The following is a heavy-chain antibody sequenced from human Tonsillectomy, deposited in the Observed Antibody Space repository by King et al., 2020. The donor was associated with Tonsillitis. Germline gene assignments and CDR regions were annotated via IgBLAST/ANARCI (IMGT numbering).Heavy chain of an antibody. CDR1: GYIFAIYW. J-gene: IGHJ4*02. Sequence: VQLVESGAEVKKPGESLKISCEGSGYIFAIYWIAWVRQMPGKGLEWMGIIYPGDSDTRYGPSFEGQVTISADKTFSTAYLQWSNLKASDTAIYYCARISPYSAFDYWGQGTLITVSS. CDR3: ARISPYSAFDY. D-gene: IGHD2-15*01. V-gene: IGHV5-51*03. CDR2: IYPGDSDT.